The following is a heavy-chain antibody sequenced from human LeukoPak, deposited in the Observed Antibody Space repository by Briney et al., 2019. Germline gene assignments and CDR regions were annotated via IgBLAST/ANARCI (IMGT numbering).Heavy chain of an antibody. CDR3: AKGPTLTSFGS. V-gene: IGHV3-23*05. CDR1: GFTLSNSA. CDR2: IGDSDTST. D-gene: IGHD4-17*01. J-gene: IGHJ4*01. Sequence: PGGSLRLSCVVSGFTLSNSAMTWVRQAPGKGLEWVAIIGDSDTSTNYPDSVRGRSIISRDNSKDTLHLQMDSLRVEDTAVYYCAKGPTLTSFGSWGQGTLVTVSS.